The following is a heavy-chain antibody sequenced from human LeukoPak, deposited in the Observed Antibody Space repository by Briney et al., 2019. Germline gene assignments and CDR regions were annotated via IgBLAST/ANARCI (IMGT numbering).Heavy chain of an antibody. V-gene: IGHV3-21*01. CDR1: GFTFNSYS. D-gene: IGHD6-19*01. J-gene: IGHJ4*02. Sequence: GGSLRLSCAASGFTFNSYSMNWVRQAPGKGLEWVSSISSSSSYIYYADSVKGRFTISRDNAKNSLYLQMNSLRAEDTAVYYCAREGSSGWYMPYYFDYWGQGTLVTVSS. CDR2: ISSSSSYI. CDR3: AREGSSGWYMPYYFDY.